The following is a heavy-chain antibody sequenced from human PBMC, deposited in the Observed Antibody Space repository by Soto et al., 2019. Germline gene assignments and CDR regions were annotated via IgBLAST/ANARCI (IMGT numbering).Heavy chain of an antibody. J-gene: IGHJ4*02. CDR1: GFPFTSYG. Sequence: GGSLRLSCAASGFPFTSYGMHWVRQAPGKGLEWVAAMSNDGSNKYYVDSVKGRFTITRDNSKNTLYLQMNSLRAEDTAVYYCVKEVARIVVVPAASLGPDYWGQGTLVTVSS. CDR3: VKEVARIVVVPAASLGPDY. CDR2: MSNDGSNK. D-gene: IGHD2-2*01. V-gene: IGHV3-30*18.